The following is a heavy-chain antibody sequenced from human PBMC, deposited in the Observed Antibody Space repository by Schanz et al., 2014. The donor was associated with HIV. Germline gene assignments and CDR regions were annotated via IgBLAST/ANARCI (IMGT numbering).Heavy chain of an antibody. Sequence: EVQLLESGGGLEQPGGSLRLSCAASGFNFNNYAMTWVRQAPGKGLEWVSSISESGDRSYYADSVNGRFTISRDNSKNTLYLQMTTLRTEDTAVYYCAKPEYDSSGNSQSHFDYWGQGTLVTVSS. CDR2: ISESGDRS. J-gene: IGHJ4*02. D-gene: IGHD3-22*01. CDR3: AKPEYDSSGNSQSHFDY. V-gene: IGHV3-23*01. CDR1: GFNFNNYA.